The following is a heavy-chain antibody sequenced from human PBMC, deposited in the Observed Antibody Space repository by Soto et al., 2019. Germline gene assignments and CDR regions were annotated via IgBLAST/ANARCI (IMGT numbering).Heavy chain of an antibody. V-gene: IGHV1-18*01. CDR1: GYTFTSYG. CDR3: ARDAAVGLFDY. J-gene: IGHJ4*02. CDR2: INPYNGNT. Sequence: QVQLVQSGAEVKKPGASVKVSCKASGYTFTSYGISWVRQAPGQGLEWMGWINPYNGNTKYAQKLQGRVTMTTDTPTSTAYMELRSLRSDDTAVYYWARDAAVGLFDYWGQGTLVTVSS. D-gene: IGHD1-26*01.